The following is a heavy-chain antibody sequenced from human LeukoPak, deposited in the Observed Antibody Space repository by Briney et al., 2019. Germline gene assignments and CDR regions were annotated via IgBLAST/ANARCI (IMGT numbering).Heavy chain of an antibody. Sequence: PGGSLRLSCAASGFTFSSYGMHWVRQAPGKGLEWVAVISYDGSNKYYADSVKGRFTISRDNSKNTLYLQMNSLRAEDTAVYYCAKDTSYSSSWYAGGYFDYWGQGTLVTVSS. V-gene: IGHV3-30*18. J-gene: IGHJ4*02. CDR2: ISYDGSNK. D-gene: IGHD6-13*01. CDR1: GFTFSSYG. CDR3: AKDTSYSSSWYAGGYFDY.